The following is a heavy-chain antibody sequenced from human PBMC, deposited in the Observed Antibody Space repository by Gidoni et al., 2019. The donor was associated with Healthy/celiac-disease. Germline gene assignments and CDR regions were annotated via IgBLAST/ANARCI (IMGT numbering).Heavy chain of an antibody. CDR2: ISSSSSYI. V-gene: IGHV3-21*01. Sequence: EVQLVESGGGRVKPGGSVRLSCAASGFTFSSYSMNWVRQAPGKGLEWVSSISSSSSYIYYADSVKGRFTISRDNAKNSLYLQMNSLRAEDTAVYYCARFSLGATTNWGQGTLVTVSS. J-gene: IGHJ4*02. CDR3: ARFSLGATTN. D-gene: IGHD1-26*01. CDR1: GFTFSSYS.